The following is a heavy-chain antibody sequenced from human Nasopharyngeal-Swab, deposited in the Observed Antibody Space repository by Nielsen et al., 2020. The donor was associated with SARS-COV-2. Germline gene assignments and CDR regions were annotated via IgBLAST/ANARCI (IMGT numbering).Heavy chain of an antibody. CDR1: GDIFSGYF. J-gene: IGHJ4*02. Sequence: ASVKVSCKASGDIFSGYFVHWVRQAPGQGLEWMGWINTVSGGTVYAQKFQARVTITSDMSINTVYMGVSSLTSDDTAVYYCATEDTAMATFNYFDQWGQGILVTVSS. CDR2: INTVSGGT. D-gene: IGHD5-18*01. CDR3: ATEDTAMATFNYFDQ. V-gene: IGHV1-2*02.